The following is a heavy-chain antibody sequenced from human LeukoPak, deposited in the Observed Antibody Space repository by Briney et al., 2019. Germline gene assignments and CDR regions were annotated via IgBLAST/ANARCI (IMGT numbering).Heavy chain of an antibody. J-gene: IGHJ4*02. CDR1: GFTFNGYS. CDR2: ISSSTSAI. Sequence: GGSLRLSCAASGFTFNGYSMNWVRQAPGKGLEWLSYISSSTSAIYYAASVKSRFTISRDNAKNSVYLQMNSLRAEDTAVYYCARDSAYGFDQWGQGTLVTVSS. D-gene: IGHD4-17*01. CDR3: ARDSAYGFDQ. V-gene: IGHV3-48*04.